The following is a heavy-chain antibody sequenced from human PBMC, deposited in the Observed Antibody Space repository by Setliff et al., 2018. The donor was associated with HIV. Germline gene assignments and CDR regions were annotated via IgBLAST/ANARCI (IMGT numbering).Heavy chain of an antibody. CDR3: ARLSPLDWPFDY. Sequence: SATLSLTCTVSGGSISSYYWSWIRQPPGKGLEWIGYIYYSGSTNYNPSLKSRVTISIDPSKDHFSLKLRFVTAADTTVYYCARLSPLDWPFDYWGQGTLVTVSA. D-gene: IGHD3-9*01. CDR2: IYYSGST. J-gene: IGHJ4*02. CDR1: GGSISSYY. V-gene: IGHV4-59*08.